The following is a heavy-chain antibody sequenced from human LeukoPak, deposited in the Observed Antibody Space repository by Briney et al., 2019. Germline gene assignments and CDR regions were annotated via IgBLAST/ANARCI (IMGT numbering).Heavy chain of an antibody. Sequence: GGPLRLSCAASGFTVSSNYMSWVRQAPGKGLEWVSVIYSGGSTYYADSVKGRFTISRHNSKNTLYLQMNSQRAEDTAVYYCARDGIAAAPHYGMDVWGQGTTVTVSS. CDR2: IYSGGST. CDR1: GFTVSSNY. J-gene: IGHJ6*02. V-gene: IGHV3-53*04. CDR3: ARDGIAAAPHYGMDV. D-gene: IGHD6-13*01.